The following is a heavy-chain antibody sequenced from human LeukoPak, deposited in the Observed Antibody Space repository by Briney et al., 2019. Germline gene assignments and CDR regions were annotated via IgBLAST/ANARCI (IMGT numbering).Heavy chain of an antibody. Sequence: ASVKVSCKASGGTFSSYAISWVRQAPGQGLEWMGRIIPIFGTANYEQKFQGRVTITTDESTSTAYMELSSLRSEDTAVYYCARESGPKYYFDYWGQGTLVTVSS. V-gene: IGHV1-69*05. CDR2: IIPIFGTA. CDR3: ARESGPKYYFDY. J-gene: IGHJ4*02. CDR1: GGTFSSYA.